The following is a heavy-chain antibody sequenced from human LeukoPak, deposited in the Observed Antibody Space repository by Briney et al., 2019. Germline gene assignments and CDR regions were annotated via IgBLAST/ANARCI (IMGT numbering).Heavy chain of an antibody. CDR1: GFTFSNYW. Sequence: GGSLRLSCAASGFTFSNYWMSWVRQAPGKGLEWVANIKQDGSEKYYVDSVKGRFTISRDNANNSLYLQMNSPRAEDTAVYYCASFRITVAGRTGLDYWGQGTLVTVSS. D-gene: IGHD6-19*01. V-gene: IGHV3-7*01. CDR3: ASFRITVAGRTGLDY. CDR2: IKQDGSEK. J-gene: IGHJ4*02.